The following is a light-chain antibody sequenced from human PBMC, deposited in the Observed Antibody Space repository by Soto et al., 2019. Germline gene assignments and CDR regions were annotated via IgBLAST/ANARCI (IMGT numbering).Light chain of an antibody. CDR1: QSVTSNY. J-gene: IGKJ1*01. CDR3: QQFHYWWT. CDR2: GAS. V-gene: IGKV3-20*01. Sequence: EVVMTQSPATLSVSPGEGATLSCRASQSVTSNYLAWYQQKPGKAPRLLIYGASSRATGIPDRFSGSGSGTDFTLTISRLEPEDFAVYYCQQFHYWWTFGQGTKVDIK.